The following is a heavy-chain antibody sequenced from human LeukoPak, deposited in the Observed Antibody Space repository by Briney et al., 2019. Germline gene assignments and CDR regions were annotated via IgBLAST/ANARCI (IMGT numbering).Heavy chain of an antibody. CDR1: EFTFSRNW. Sequence: GGSLRLSCAASEFTFSRNWMSWVRQAPGKGLEWVANIKQDGSEKYYVDSVKGRFTISRDNAKNSLYLQMNSLRAEDTAVYYCARLATDDFYFDYWDQGALVSVSS. J-gene: IGHJ4*02. CDR2: IKQDGSEK. D-gene: IGHD1-1*01. V-gene: IGHV3-7*01. CDR3: ARLATDDFYFDY.